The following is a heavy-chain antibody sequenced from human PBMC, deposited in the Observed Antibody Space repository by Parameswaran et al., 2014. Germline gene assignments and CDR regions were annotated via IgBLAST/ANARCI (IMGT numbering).Heavy chain of an antibody. V-gene: IGHV4-4*02. CDR3: ARMTSCRGGSCYQGNWFDP. J-gene: IGHJ5*02. CDR2: IYHSGST. D-gene: IGHD2-15*01. Sequence: RWIRQPPGKGLEWIGEIYHSGSTNYNPSLKSRVTISLDKSKNQFSLRLNSVTAADTAVYYCARMTSCRGGSCYQGNWFDPWGQGTLVTVSS.